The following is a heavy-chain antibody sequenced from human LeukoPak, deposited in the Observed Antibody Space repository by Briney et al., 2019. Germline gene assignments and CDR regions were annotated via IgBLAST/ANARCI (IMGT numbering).Heavy chain of an antibody. CDR1: GYTFTGYY. Sequence: ASVKVSCKASGYTFTGYYIHWVRQATGQGLEWMGWMNPNSGNTGYAQKFQGRVTMTRNTSISTAYMELSSLRSEDTAVYYCAIDYYGSGSYYNGNWFDPWGQGTLVTVSS. CDR2: MNPNSGNT. V-gene: IGHV1-8*02. J-gene: IGHJ5*02. D-gene: IGHD3-10*01. CDR3: AIDYYGSGSYYNGNWFDP.